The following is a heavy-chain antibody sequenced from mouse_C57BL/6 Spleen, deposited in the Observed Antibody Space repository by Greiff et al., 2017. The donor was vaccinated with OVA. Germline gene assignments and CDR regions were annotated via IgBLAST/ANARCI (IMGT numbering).Heavy chain of an antibody. V-gene: IGHV2-2*01. CDR3: ARNCGYSNWYFDV. CDR1: GFSLTRYG. D-gene: IGHD2-5*01. Sequence: QVQLKQSGPGLVQPSQSLSITCTVSGFSLTRYGVHWVRQSPGKGLAWLGVIWSGGSTDYNAAFISRLSISKDNSKSQVFFKMNSLQADDTAIYYCARNCGYSNWYFDVWGTGTTVTVSS. J-gene: IGHJ1*03. CDR2: IWSGGST.